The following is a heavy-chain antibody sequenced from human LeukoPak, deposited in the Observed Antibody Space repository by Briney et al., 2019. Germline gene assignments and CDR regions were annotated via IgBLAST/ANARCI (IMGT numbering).Heavy chain of an antibody. V-gene: IGHV1-69*13. CDR3: AGGDSGSYFAY. J-gene: IGHJ4*02. CDR2: TIPIFGTT. D-gene: IGHD1-26*01. CDR1: GYSFTNYG. Sequence: SVKVSCKASGYSFTNYGISWVRQAPGQGLEWIGGTIPIFGTTNSAQKFQDRVTVAADESTNTAYMELNSLTSEDTAVYYCAGGDSGSYFAYWGQGTLVTVSS.